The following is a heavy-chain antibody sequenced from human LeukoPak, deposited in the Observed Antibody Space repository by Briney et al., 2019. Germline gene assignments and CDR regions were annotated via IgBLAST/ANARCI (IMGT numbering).Heavy chain of an antibody. CDR3: ARDRSSGSYLDYYYYIDV. J-gene: IGHJ6*03. CDR1: GGGIYSGGYY. CDR2: IYYSGST. Sequence: PSQTLSLTCTVSGGGIYSGGYYWTWIRQHPGKGLEWIGYIYYSGSTYYNPSLKSRLTISLDMSKNQFSLRLSSVTAADTAVYYCARDRSSGSYLDYYYYIDVWGKGTTVTVSS. V-gene: IGHV4-31*03. D-gene: IGHD1-26*01.